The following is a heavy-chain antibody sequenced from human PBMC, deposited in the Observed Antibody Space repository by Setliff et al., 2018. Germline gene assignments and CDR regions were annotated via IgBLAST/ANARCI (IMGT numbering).Heavy chain of an antibody. Sequence: SETLSLTCSASGASISNYYWSWIRQSPGKGLEWIGYVYTTLSTNYNPSLKSRVTMSVDTSKNQFSLRLSSVTAADTAVYYCARDHAPVPTARQVYYSLDVWGKGTTVTVSS. J-gene: IGHJ6*03. CDR3: ARDHAPVPTARQVYYSLDV. CDR1: GASISNYY. CDR2: VYTTLST. V-gene: IGHV4-4*08. D-gene: IGHD2-2*01.